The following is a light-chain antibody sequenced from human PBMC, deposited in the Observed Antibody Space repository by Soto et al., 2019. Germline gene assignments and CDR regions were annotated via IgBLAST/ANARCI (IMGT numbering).Light chain of an antibody. V-gene: IGKV3-11*01. CDR2: DAS. Sequence: EIVLTQSPATLSLSPGERATLSCRASQSVSSYLAWYQQRPGQAPRLVIYDASKRATGIPARFSGSGSGTDFTLTISSLEPEDFAVYYCQQRSNWMYTFGQGTKLEIK. CDR3: QQRSNWMYT. J-gene: IGKJ2*01. CDR1: QSVSSY.